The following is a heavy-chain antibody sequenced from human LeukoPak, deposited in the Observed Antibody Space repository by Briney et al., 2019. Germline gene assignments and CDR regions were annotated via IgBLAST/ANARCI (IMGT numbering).Heavy chain of an antibody. CDR3: AKDGAGYSSGWYLDY. CDR2: ISDSGGST. J-gene: IGHJ4*02. Sequence: GGTLRLSCAASGFTFSSYGMSWVRQAPGEGLEWVSAISDSGGSTYYTDSVKGRFTISRDNSKNTLYLQMNSLRAEDTALYYCAKDGAGYSSGWYLDYWGQGILVTASS. V-gene: IGHV3-23*01. D-gene: IGHD6-19*01. CDR1: GFTFSSYG.